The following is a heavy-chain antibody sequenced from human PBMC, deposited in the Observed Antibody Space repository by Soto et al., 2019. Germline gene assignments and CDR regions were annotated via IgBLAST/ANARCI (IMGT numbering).Heavy chain of an antibody. CDR2: ISESGGST. D-gene: IGHD3-16*01. Sequence: GGSLRLSCAASGFTFSNYAMNWVRQAPGKGLEWVSAISESGGSTYYADPVKGRFTISRDNSKNTLFLQLNSLRAEDTAVYYCAKDQNRVQLWTNYYYGMDVWGQGTTVTVSS. J-gene: IGHJ6*02. V-gene: IGHV3-23*01. CDR3: AKDQNRVQLWTNYYYGMDV. CDR1: GFTFSNYA.